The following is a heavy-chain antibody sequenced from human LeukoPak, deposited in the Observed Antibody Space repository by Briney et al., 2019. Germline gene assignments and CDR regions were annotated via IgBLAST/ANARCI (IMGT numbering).Heavy chain of an antibody. V-gene: IGHV4-34*01. Sequence: SETLSLTCAVYGGSFTESYWNWIRQAPRKGLEWIGEINQSGSTSYNPSLKSRVTISVDTSKNQFSLKLTSVTAADTAVYYCARDRYYYGSGEDAFDIWGQGTMVTVSS. J-gene: IGHJ3*02. CDR3: ARDRYYYGSGEDAFDI. D-gene: IGHD3-10*01. CDR2: INQSGST. CDR1: GGSFTESY.